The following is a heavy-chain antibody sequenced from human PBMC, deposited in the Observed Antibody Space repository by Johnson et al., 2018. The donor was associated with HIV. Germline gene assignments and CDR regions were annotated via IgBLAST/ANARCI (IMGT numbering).Heavy chain of an antibody. CDR2: ISYDGSNK. J-gene: IGHJ3*02. CDR1: GYTFSSYA. D-gene: IGHD1-26*01. CDR3: AKDRYGGSYPDAFDI. V-gene: IGHV3-30-3*01. Sequence: QEQLVESGGGVVQPGRSLRLSCAASGYTFSSYAMHWVRQAPGKGLEWVAVISYDGSNKYYADSVKGRFTIPRDNSKNTLFLQMNSLRPEDTSVYYCAKDRYGGSYPDAFDIWGQGTMVTVSS.